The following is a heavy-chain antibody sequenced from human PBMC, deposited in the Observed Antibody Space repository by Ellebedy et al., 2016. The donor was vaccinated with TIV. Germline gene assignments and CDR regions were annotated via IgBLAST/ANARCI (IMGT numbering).Heavy chain of an antibody. CDR2: ICGSGST. D-gene: IGHD6-25*01. Sequence: ESLKISCAASGFSISDHYMDWVRQPAGKGLEWIGRICGSGSTNYNPSLKSRVTMSLDTSKNQFSLDLSSVPAADTAIYNCARGPYSSGGYTIDVWGQGTAVTVSS. V-gene: IGHV4-4*07. CDR3: ARGPYSSGGYTIDV. J-gene: IGHJ6*02. CDR1: GFSISDHY.